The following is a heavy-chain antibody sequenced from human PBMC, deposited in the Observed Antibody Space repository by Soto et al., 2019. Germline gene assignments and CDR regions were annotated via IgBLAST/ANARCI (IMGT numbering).Heavy chain of an antibody. CDR3: VRGGYCSSTSCPNPYYYGMDV. V-gene: IGHV5-51*01. CDR1: GYSFTSYW. Sequence: GESLKISCKGSGYSFTSYWIGWVRQMPGKGLEWMGIIYPGDSDTRYSPSFQGQVTISADKSISTAYLQWSSLKASDTAMYYCVRGGYCSSTSCPNPYYYGMDVWGQGTTVTVSS. J-gene: IGHJ6*02. D-gene: IGHD2-2*01. CDR2: IYPGDSDT.